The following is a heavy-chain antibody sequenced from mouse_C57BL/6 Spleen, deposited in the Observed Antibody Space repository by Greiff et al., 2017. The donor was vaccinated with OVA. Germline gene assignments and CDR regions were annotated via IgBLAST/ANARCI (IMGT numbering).Heavy chain of an antibody. V-gene: IGHV3-6*01. CDR1: GYSITSGYY. CDR2: ISYDGSN. CDR3: ARHYGSSYFDY. Sequence: EVQLQQSGPGLVKPSQSLSLTCSVTGYSITSGYYWNWIRQFPGNKLEWMGYISYDGSNNYNPSLKNRISITRDTSKNQFFLKLNSVTTEDTATYYCARHYGSSYFDYWGQGTTLTVSS. D-gene: IGHD1-1*01. J-gene: IGHJ2*01.